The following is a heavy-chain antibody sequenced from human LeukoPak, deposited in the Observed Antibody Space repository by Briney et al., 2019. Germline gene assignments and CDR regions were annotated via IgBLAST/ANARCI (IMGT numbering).Heavy chain of an antibody. CDR1: GYTFTSYY. Sequence: ASVKVSCKASGYTFTSYYMHWVRQAPGQGLEWMGIINPSGGSTSYAQKFQGGVTMTRDTSTSTVYMELSSLRSEDTAVYYCARFQGSSWTTTTYYYYYGMDVWGQGTTVTVSS. D-gene: IGHD6-13*01. J-gene: IGHJ6*02. V-gene: IGHV1-46*01. CDR3: ARFQGSSWTTTTYYYYYGMDV. CDR2: INPSGGST.